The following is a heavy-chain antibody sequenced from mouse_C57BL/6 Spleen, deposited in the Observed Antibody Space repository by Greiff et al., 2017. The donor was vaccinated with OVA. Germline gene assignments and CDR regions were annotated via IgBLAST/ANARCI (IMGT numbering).Heavy chain of an antibody. CDR2: IDPSDSYT. J-gene: IGHJ3*01. CDR3: ARDDGYYTAWFAY. V-gene: IGHV1-59*01. D-gene: IGHD2-3*01. CDR1: GYTFTSYW. Sequence: QVQLQQPGAELVRPGTSVTLSCKASGYTFTSYWMHWVKQRPGQGLEWIGVIDPSDSYTNYNQKFKGKATLTVDTSSSTAYMQLSSLTSEDSAVYYCARDDGYYTAWFAYWGQGTLVTVSA.